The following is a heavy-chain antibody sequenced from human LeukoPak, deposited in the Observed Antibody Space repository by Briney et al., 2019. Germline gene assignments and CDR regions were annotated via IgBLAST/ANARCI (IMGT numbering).Heavy chain of an antibody. CDR2: IWYDGSNK. V-gene: IGHV3-33*06. CDR3: AKASSTFGVALLDY. D-gene: IGHD3-3*01. J-gene: IGHJ4*02. Sequence: PGRSLRLSYAASGFTFSSYGMHWVRQAPGKGLEWVAVIWYDGSNKYYADSVKGRFTISRDNSKNTLYLQMNSLRAEDTAVYYCAKASSTFGVALLDYWGQGTLVTVSS. CDR1: GFTFSSYG.